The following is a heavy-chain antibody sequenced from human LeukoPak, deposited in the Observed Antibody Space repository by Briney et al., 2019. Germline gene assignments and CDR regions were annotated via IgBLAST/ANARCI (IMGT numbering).Heavy chain of an antibody. D-gene: IGHD6-13*01. CDR3: ARVISVAAAAFDY. CDR1: GYTFTGYY. Sequence: ASVKVSCKASGYTFTGYYMHWVRQAPGQGLEWMGWINPNSGGTNYAQKSQGRVTMTRDTSISTAYMELSRLRSDDTAVYYCARVISVAAAAFDYWGQGTLVTVSS. V-gene: IGHV1-2*02. J-gene: IGHJ4*02. CDR2: INPNSGGT.